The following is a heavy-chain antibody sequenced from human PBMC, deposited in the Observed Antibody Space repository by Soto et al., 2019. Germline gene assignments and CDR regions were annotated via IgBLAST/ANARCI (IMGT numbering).Heavy chain of an antibody. CDR2: IYYSGST. CDR3: ARVPGP. Sequence: SETLSLTCTVAGGYISSGGCCWSWIRQHPGKGLEWIGYIYYSGSTYYNPSLKSRVTISVDTSKNQFSLKLSSVTAADTAVYYCARVPGPWGQGTLDTVSS. V-gene: IGHV4-31*03. CDR1: GGYISSGGCC. D-gene: IGHD2-2*01. J-gene: IGHJ5*02.